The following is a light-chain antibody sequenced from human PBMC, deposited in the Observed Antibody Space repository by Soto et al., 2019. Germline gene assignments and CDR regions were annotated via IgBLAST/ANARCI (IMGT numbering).Light chain of an antibody. CDR3: ETWDSKGV. CDR2: LEGSGSY. CDR1: SGHSSYI. V-gene: IGLV4-60*02. Sequence: QPVLTQSSSASASLGSSVKLTCTLSSGHSSYIIAWHQQQPGKAPRYLMKLEGSGSYNKGSGVPDRFSGSSSGADRYLTISILQFEDEADYYCETWDSKGVFGGGTKLTVL. J-gene: IGLJ2*01.